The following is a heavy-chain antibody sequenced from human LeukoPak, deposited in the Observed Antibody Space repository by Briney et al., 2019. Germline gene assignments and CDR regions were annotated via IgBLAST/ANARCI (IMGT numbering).Heavy chain of an antibody. CDR2: ISAYNGNT. Sequence: GSTVKVSCKASGYTFTSYGISWVRQAPGQGLEWMGWISAYNGNTNYAQKLQGRVTMTTDTSTSTAYMELRSLRSDDTAVYYCARSDHYDSNGYYDYWGQGTLVTVSS. V-gene: IGHV1-18*01. D-gene: IGHD3-22*01. CDR3: ARSDHYDSNGYYDY. CDR1: GYTFTSYG. J-gene: IGHJ4*02.